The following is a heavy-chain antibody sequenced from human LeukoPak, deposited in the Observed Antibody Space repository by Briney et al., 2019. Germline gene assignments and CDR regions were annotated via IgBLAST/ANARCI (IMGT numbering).Heavy chain of an antibody. CDR3: AREGSCSWYSDY. D-gene: IGHD6-13*01. CDR2: ISSSSSYI. CDR1: GFTFSSYS. Sequence: PGGCLRLSCAASGFTFSSYSMNRVRQAPGKGLEWVSSISSSSSYIYYADSVKGRFTISRDNAKNSLYLQMNSLRAEDTAVYYCAREGSCSWYSDYWGQGTLVTVSS. J-gene: IGHJ4*02. V-gene: IGHV3-21*01.